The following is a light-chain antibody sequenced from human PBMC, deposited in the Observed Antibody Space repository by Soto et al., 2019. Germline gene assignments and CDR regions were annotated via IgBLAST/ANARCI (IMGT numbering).Light chain of an antibody. CDR1: SSDIGAYNF. J-gene: IGLJ2*01. CDR3: TSCTTSTTMI. V-gene: IGLV2-14*03. CDR2: DVN. Sequence: QSVLTQPASVSGSPGQSITISCTGTSSDIGAYNFVSWYQQHPGKAPKLMLYDVNIRPSGVSNRFSGSKSGNTASLTISGLQAEYEADYYCTSCTTSTTMIFGGGTKLTVL.